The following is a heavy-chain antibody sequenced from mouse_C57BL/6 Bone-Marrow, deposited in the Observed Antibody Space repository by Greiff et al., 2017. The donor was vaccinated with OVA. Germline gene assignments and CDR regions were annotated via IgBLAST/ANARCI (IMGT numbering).Heavy chain of an antibody. D-gene: IGHD2-1*01. CDR1: GYTFTDYE. CDR2: IDPETGGT. Sequence: QVQLQQSGAELVRPGASVTLSCKASGYTFTDYEMHWVKQTPVHGLEWIGAIDPETGGTAYNQKFKGKAILTVDKSSSTAYMELSSLTSEDSAVYYGTRSYGNCGDFDYWGQGTTLTVSS. J-gene: IGHJ2*01. CDR3: TRSYGNCGDFDY. V-gene: IGHV1-15*01.